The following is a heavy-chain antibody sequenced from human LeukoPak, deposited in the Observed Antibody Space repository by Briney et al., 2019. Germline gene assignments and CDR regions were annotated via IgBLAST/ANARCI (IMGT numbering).Heavy chain of an antibody. CDR3: ARLPDSHSSGWYVDY. Sequence: PSETLSLTCAVSGGSISSSNWWSWVRQPPGKGLEWIGEIYHSGSTNYNPSLKSRVTISVDKSKNQFSLKLSSVTAADTAVYYCARLPDSHSSGWYVDYWGQGPRSPSPQ. D-gene: IGHD6-19*01. V-gene: IGHV4-4*02. CDR1: GGSISSSNW. J-gene: IGHJ4*02. CDR2: IYHSGST.